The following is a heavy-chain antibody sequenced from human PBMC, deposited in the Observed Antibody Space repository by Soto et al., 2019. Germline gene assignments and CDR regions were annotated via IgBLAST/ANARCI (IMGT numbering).Heavy chain of an antibody. Sequence: SETLSLTCAVVGDSLRGQSWNWIRQSPGKGLEWIGELDQSGGTNYNPSLKSRAIISDDTSKNQFSLKLSSVTAADTAVYYCAGSIVGTTRYNSGTDVWGQGTTVTVSS. CDR1: GDSLRGQS. V-gene: IGHV4-34*01. J-gene: IGHJ6*02. CDR2: LDQSGGT. D-gene: IGHD1-26*01. CDR3: AGSIVGTTRYNSGTDV.